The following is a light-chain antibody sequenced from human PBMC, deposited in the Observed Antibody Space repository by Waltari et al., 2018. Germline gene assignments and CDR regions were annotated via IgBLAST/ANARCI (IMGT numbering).Light chain of an antibody. J-gene: IGLJ2*01. Sequence: QSALTQPASVSGSPGQSITISCTGTNSDVGDFDFVSWYQQHPGEAPKLLIYDVSNRPSGVSHRVSGSKSGNTASLTISGLQAEDEADYYCSSYTSSSTLVFGGGTKLTVL. CDR3: SSYTSSSTLV. CDR2: DVS. V-gene: IGLV2-14*03. CDR1: NSDVGDFDF.